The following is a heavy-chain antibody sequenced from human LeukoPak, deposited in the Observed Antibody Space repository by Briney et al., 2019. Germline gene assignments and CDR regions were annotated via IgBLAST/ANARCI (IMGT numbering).Heavy chain of an antibody. J-gene: IGHJ4*02. Sequence: GGSLRLSCAASGFTFSSYSMNWVRQAPGKGLEWVSSISSSSSHIYYADSVKGRFTISRDNAKNSLYLQMNSLRAEDTAVYYCARAGGSYGGGWGQGTLVTVSS. D-gene: IGHD1-26*01. CDR3: ARAGGSYGGG. CDR2: ISSSSSHI. CDR1: GFTFSSYS. V-gene: IGHV3-21*01.